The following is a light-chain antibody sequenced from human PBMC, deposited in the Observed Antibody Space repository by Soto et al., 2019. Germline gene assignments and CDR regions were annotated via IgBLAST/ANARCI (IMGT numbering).Light chain of an antibody. J-gene: IGKJ1*01. CDR3: QQYNSYST. CDR2: DAS. V-gene: IGKV1-5*01. CDR1: QSISSW. Sequence: DIQVTQSPSTLSASVGARVTITCRASQSISSWLAWYQQKPGKAPKLLIYDASSLESGVPSRFSGSGSGTEFTLTISSLQPDDFATYYCQQYNSYSTFGQGTK.